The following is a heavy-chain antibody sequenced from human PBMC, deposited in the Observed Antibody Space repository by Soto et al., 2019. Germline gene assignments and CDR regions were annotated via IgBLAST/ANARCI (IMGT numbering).Heavy chain of an antibody. J-gene: IGHJ1*01. CDR1: GGSISSFH. CDR2: ISNSGST. D-gene: IGHD1-26*01. CDR3: ARGVVRASTGFQH. Sequence: SETLSLTCTVSGGSISSFHWSWIRQPPGKGLEWIGFISNSGSTNYNPSLKSRVTISLDTSKNQFSLKLSSVSAADTAVYYCARGVVRASTGFQHWGQGTLVTVSS. V-gene: IGHV4-59*01.